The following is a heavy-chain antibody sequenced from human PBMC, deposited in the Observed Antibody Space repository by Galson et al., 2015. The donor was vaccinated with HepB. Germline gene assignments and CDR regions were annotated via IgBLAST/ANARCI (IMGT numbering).Heavy chain of an antibody. J-gene: IGHJ4*02. Sequence: ETLSLTCTVSGGSISGYYWSWIRQFPGKGLECIGYIFSSGTTNYNPSLKSRVTISVDTSKNQFSLNLSPVTAADTAVYYCARWTGYTYGYFDYWGLGTLVTVSS. CDR2: IFSSGTT. V-gene: IGHV4-59*01. CDR1: GGSISGYY. CDR3: ARWTGYTYGYFDY. D-gene: IGHD5-18*01.